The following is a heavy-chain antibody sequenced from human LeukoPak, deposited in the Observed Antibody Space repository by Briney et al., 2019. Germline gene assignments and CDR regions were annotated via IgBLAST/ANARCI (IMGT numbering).Heavy chain of an antibody. D-gene: IGHD2-2*02. V-gene: IGHV3-7*01. Sequence: GSLRLSCVVSGFTFSTYWMSWVRQAPGKGLECVATIKQDGSVKNYGDSVQGRFTISRDNAKNSLYLQMHSLRVEDTAVYYCARDAIKYYFDYWGQGTLVTVSS. CDR3: ARDAIKYYFDY. CDR2: IKQDGSVK. J-gene: IGHJ4*02. CDR1: GFTFSTYW.